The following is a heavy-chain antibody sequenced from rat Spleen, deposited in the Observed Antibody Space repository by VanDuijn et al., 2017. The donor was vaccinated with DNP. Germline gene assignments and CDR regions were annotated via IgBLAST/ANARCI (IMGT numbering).Heavy chain of an antibody. Sequence: QVQLKESGPDLVQPSQTLSLTCTVSGFSLTNYHVHWVRQPPGKGLEWIAAISSGGRTNSNSVLKSRLSISRDTSKSQVFLKMNSLQTEDTAMYFCARRGYRYNYFDYWGQGVMVTVSS. V-gene: IGHV2S12*01. CDR1: GFSLTNYH. J-gene: IGHJ2*01. D-gene: IGHD1-5*01. CDR2: ISSGGRT. CDR3: ARRGYRYNYFDY.